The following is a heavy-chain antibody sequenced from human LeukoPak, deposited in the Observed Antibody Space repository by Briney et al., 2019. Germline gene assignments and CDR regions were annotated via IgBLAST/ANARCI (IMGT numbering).Heavy chain of an antibody. V-gene: IGHV3-23*01. CDR1: GFTFSSYA. CDR3: AIGWYYYGSGSYSPHYYMDV. CDR2: MSGSGGST. J-gene: IGHJ6*03. D-gene: IGHD3-10*01. Sequence: QPGGSLRLSCAASGFTFSSYAMSWVRQAPGKGLEWVSAMSGSGGSTYYADSVKGRFTISRDNAKNSLYLQMNSLRAEDTAVYYCAIGWYYYGSGSYSPHYYMDVWGKGTTVTVSS.